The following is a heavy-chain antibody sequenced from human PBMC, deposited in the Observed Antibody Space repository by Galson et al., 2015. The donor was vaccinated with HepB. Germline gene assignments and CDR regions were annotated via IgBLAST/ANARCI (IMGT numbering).Heavy chain of an antibody. CDR1: GFTLSTYD. V-gene: IGHV3-13*04. J-gene: IGHJ4*02. D-gene: IGHD3-22*01. Sequence: SLRLSCAASGFTLSTYDMHWVRQATGKGLEWVSVIGSAGDTYYPESVKGRFTISRESAKNSLYLQMNSLRAGDTAVYYCARASSGYLGGFDYWGQGTLVTVSS. CDR3: ARASSGYLGGFDY. CDR2: IGSAGDT.